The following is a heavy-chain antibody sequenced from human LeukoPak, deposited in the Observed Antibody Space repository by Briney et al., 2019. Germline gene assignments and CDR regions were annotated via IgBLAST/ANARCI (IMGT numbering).Heavy chain of an antibody. CDR2: IKSKTDGGTT. Sequence: GGSLRLSCAASGFTFSNAWMCWVRQAPGKGLEWVGRIKSKTDGGTTDYAAPVKGRFTISRDDSKNTLYLQMNSLRAEDTAVYYCAKDNRDSDVWFGELPYYFDSWGRGTLVTVSS. CDR1: GFTFSNAW. CDR3: AKDNRDSDVWFGELPYYFDS. V-gene: IGHV3-15*01. D-gene: IGHD3-10*01. J-gene: IGHJ4*02.